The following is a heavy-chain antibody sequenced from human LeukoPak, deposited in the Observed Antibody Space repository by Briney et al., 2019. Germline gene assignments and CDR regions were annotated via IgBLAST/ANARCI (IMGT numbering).Heavy chain of an antibody. Sequence: GGSLRLSCAASGFTFSDYWMLWVRQAPGKGLVWVSNIKTDGSITNYADSVKGRFTISRDNAKNTLYLQMNSLRAEDTAVYYCGRDNNYKVDVWGKGTTVTASS. J-gene: IGHJ6*04. V-gene: IGHV3-74*01. CDR3: GRDNNYKVDV. D-gene: IGHD4-11*01. CDR1: GFTFSDYW. CDR2: IKTDGSIT.